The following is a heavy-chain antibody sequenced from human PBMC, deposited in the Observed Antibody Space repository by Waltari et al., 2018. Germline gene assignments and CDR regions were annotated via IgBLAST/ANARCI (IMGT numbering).Heavy chain of an antibody. D-gene: IGHD3-10*01. CDR1: GGSVSRPAYY. V-gene: IGHV4-39*07. CDR2: IYYSGST. J-gene: IGHJ4*02. CDR3: ASHLWYRDLSRVAFDF. Sequence: QLPLQESGPALVRPSETLSLSCTVSGGSVSRPAYYWRWVRQSPGKGLEWIETIYYSGSTSYNPSLKSRVTISIDTSKNQLSLELTSVTAADTAIYYCASHLWYRDLSRVAFDFWGQGTLVAVSS.